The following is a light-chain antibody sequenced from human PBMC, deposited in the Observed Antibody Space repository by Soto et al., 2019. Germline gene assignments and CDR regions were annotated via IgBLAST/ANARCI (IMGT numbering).Light chain of an antibody. Sequence: EVVLTQSPGTLSLSPGERATLSCRASQSGSSSYLAWYQQKPGQAPRLLIYGASSRATGIPDRFSGSGSGTDFTLTISRLEPEDFAVYYCQQYGSSQTFGQGTKVDI. V-gene: IGKV3-20*01. CDR1: QSGSSSY. CDR2: GAS. J-gene: IGKJ1*01. CDR3: QQYGSSQT.